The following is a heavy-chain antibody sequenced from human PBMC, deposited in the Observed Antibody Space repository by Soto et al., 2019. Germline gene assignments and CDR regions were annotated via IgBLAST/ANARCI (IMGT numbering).Heavy chain of an antibody. CDR3: ARGDATKIIVTTYYGLDV. V-gene: IGHV1-69*12. D-gene: IGHD3-22*01. J-gene: IGHJ6*02. Sequence: QVQVVQSGAEVKKPGSSVKVSCKASGGSFSNYGISWVRQAPEQGLEWMGGIIPVFGTPHYAQKFQDRVTITADESTSTVYMVVSSLTSEDTAVYYCARGDATKIIVTTYYGLDVWGQGTTVTVSS. CDR2: IIPVFGTP. CDR1: GGSFSNYG.